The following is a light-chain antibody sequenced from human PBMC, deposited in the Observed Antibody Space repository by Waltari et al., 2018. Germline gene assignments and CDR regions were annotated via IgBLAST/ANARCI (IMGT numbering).Light chain of an antibody. CDR2: RST. Sequence: QAGLTQPPSVSKGLGQTATLTCSGNADNVGNEGAIWLQPYPGHPPQPLAHRSTKPPSGVAERFSASRSGDTASLNIDGLQTDDEADYHCAAWDSRLSAWLFGGGTKLTVL. CDR3: AAWDSRLSAWL. J-gene: IGLJ3*02. V-gene: IGLV10-54*04. CDR1: ADNVGNEG.